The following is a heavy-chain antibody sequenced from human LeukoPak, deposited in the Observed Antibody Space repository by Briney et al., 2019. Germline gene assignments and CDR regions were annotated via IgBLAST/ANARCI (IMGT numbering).Heavy chain of an antibody. V-gene: IGHV1-69*13. CDR1: GGTFSDHI. D-gene: IGHD3-9*01. Sequence: ASVKVSFKASGGTFSDHIIFWVRQAPGQGLEWMGGISPLLGASNHTQKFQDRVRITADESASTAYMELSNLRSADTAVYYCSTYDILTGFDYWGQGTLVTVSS. J-gene: IGHJ4*02. CDR2: ISPLLGAS. CDR3: STYDILTGFDY.